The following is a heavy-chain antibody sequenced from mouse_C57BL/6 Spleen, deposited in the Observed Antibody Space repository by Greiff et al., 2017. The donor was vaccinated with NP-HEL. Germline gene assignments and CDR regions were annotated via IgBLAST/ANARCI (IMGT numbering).Heavy chain of an antibody. CDR2: IHPNSGST. V-gene: IGHV1-64*01. J-gene: IGHJ4*01. Sequence: QVQLKQPGAELVKPGASVKLSCKASGYTFTSYWMHWVKQRPGQGLEWIGMIHPNSGSTNYNEKFKSKATLTVDKSSSTAYMQLSSLTSEDSAVYYCARTTTEGGPYDMDYWGQGTSVTVSS. CDR1: GYTFTSYW. D-gene: IGHD1-1*01. CDR3: ARTTTEGGPYDMDY.